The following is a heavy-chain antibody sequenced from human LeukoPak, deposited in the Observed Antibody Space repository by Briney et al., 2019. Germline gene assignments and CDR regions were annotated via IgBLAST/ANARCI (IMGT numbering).Heavy chain of an antibody. J-gene: IGHJ3*02. CDR2: IYPGDSDT. Sequence: GESLKISCKASGYSFTNYWVGWVRQMPGKGLEWMGIIYPGDSDTRYSPSFQGQVTISADKSISTAYLQWSSLKASDSAMHYCARDGSGSSPDAFDIWGQGTMVTVSS. D-gene: IGHD3-10*01. V-gene: IGHV5-51*01. CDR1: GYSFTNYW. CDR3: ARDGSGSSPDAFDI.